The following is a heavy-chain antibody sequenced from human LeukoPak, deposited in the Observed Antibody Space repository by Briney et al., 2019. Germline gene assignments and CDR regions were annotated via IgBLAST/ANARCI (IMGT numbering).Heavy chain of an antibody. D-gene: IGHD4-23*01. J-gene: IGHJ3*02. V-gene: IGHV4-59*01. CDR3: ARITYGDNHFDI. CDR1: GGSISYYY. Sequence: NPSETLSLTCTVSGGSISYYYWSWIRQPPGKGLEWIGYIYYSGSTNYNPSLKSRVTISVDTSKNQFSLKLNSVTAADTAVYYCARITYGDNHFDIWGQGTMVTVSS. CDR2: IYYSGST.